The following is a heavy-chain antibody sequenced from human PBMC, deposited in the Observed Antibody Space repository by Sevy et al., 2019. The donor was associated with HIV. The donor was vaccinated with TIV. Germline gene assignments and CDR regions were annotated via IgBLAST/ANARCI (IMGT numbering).Heavy chain of an antibody. Sequence: GESLKISCKASGYTFTGYYMHWMRQAPGQGLERMGWINPDSGGPTYAPKFQGRVTLTRDTSISTAYMDLSRLKSDDTAVYYCVRDDRDGYFEYWGQGTLVTVSS. CDR1: GYTFTGYY. V-gene: IGHV1-2*02. CDR2: INPDSGGP. J-gene: IGHJ4*02. CDR3: VRDDRDGYFEY.